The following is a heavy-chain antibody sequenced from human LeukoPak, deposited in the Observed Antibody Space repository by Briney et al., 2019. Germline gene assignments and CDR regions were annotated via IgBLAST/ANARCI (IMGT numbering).Heavy chain of an antibody. CDR1: GGSISSYY. CDR2: IYTSGST. D-gene: IGHD6-13*01. V-gene: IGHV4-4*09. CDR3: ARQAFGTYSSSWVYYYYYMDV. J-gene: IGHJ6*03. Sequence: SETLSLTCAVSGGSISSYYTSWVRQPPGKGLEWIWCIYTSGSTTYNPSPKSTVTVSVDTSKYTFSLKLNSVTAADTAVYYCARQAFGTYSSSWVYYYYYMDVWGKGTTVTVSS.